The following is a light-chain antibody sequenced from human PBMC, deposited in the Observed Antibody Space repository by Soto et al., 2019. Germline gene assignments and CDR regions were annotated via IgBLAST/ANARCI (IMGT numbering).Light chain of an antibody. J-gene: IGLJ1*01. CDR1: SRDVGANDF. Sequence: QSVLTQPASVSGSPGQSITISCTGTSRDVGANDFVSWYQQHPDKAPKLMIYEVSNRPSGVSNRFSGSKSVNTATLTISGPQAEDEADYYCSSYTSSSTRVFGTGTKVTVL. V-gene: IGLV2-14*03. CDR3: SSYTSSSTRV. CDR2: EVS.